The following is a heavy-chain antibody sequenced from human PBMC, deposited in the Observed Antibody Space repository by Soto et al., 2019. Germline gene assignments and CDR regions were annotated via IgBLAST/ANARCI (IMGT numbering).Heavy chain of an antibody. V-gene: IGHV3-9*01. Sequence: EVQLVESGGGLVQPGRSLRLSCAASGFTFDDYAMHWVRQAPGKGLEWVSGISWNSGSIGYADSVKGRFTISRDNAKNSLYLQMNRLRAEDTGLYYCAKDRGLVLSFYFDYWGQGTLVTVSS. D-gene: IGHD6-19*01. J-gene: IGHJ4*02. CDR2: ISWNSGSI. CDR3: AKDRGLVLSFYFDY. CDR1: GFTFDDYA.